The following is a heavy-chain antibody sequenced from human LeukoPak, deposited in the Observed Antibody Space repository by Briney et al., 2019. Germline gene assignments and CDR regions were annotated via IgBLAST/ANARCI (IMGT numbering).Heavy chain of an antibody. CDR2: SYPGDTNT. CDR3: FKQKTAYEILTGYGY. D-gene: IGHD3-9*01. V-gene: IGHV5-51*01. CDR1: GYSFTSYG. J-gene: IGHJ4*02. Sequence: GESLKISCMGSGYSFTSYGIGWVRQMPGKGLEWMGISYPGDTNTRYSPSVQGQVTISADKSISTADLQWSSLKSSDTAMFFFFKQKTAYEILTGYGYWGQGTLVTVSS.